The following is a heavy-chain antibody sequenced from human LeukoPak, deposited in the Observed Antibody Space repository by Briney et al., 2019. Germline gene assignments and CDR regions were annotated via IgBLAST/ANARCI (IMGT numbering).Heavy chain of an antibody. V-gene: IGHV3-30*02. CDR2: IRYDGSNK. CDR1: GFTFSSYG. J-gene: IGHJ5*02. CDR3: AKDPGGESYDNWFDP. Sequence: GGSLRLSCAASGFTFSSYGMHWVRQAPGKGLEWVAFIRYDGSNKYYADSVKGRFTISRDNSKNTLYLQMNSLRAEDTAVYYCAKDPGGESYDNWFDPWGQGTLVTVSS. D-gene: IGHD1-26*01.